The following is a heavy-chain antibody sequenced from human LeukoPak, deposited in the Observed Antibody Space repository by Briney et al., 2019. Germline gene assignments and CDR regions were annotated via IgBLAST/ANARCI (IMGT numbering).Heavy chain of an antibody. Sequence: GGSLRLSCAASGFTFDDYAMHWVRHAPGKGLEWVSLISGDGGSTYYADSVKGRFTISRDNSKNSLYLQMNSLRTEDTALYYCAKDSYYDSSGPKNWFDPWGQGTLVTVSS. CDR3: AKDSYYDSSGPKNWFDP. D-gene: IGHD3-22*01. CDR2: ISGDGGST. J-gene: IGHJ5*02. V-gene: IGHV3-43*02. CDR1: GFTFDDYA.